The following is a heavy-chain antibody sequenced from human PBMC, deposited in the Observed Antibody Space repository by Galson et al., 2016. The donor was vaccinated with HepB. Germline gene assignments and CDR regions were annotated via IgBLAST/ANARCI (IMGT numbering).Heavy chain of an antibody. J-gene: IGHJ4*02. Sequence: SLRLSCAASEFTFNNCPLHWVRQAPGKGLEWVSGISGTGGTTYYADSVKGRFTISRDNAKNSLYLQMNSLRAEDTAVYYCARLVENWNEAGRFDSWGQGTLVTVSS. CDR1: EFTFNNCP. CDR3: ARLVENWNEAGRFDS. CDR2: ISGTGGTT. D-gene: IGHD1-1*01. V-gene: IGHV3-48*04.